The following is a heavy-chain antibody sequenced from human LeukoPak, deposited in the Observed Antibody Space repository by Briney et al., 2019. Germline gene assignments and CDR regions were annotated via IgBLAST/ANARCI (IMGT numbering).Heavy chain of an antibody. Sequence: SETLSLTCAVSGGSFSGYYWSGIRQPPGKGLEWIGEINHGGSTNYNPSLKSRVTISVDTSKNQFSLKLSSVTAADTAVCYCARDGKLAYWYCDLWGRGTLVTVSS. D-gene: IGHD1-1*01. CDR2: INHGGST. CDR3: ARDGKLAYWYCDL. J-gene: IGHJ2*01. V-gene: IGHV4-34*01. CDR1: GGSFSGYY.